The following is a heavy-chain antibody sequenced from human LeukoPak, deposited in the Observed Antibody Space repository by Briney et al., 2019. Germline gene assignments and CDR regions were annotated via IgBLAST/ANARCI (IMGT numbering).Heavy chain of an antibody. Sequence: GGSLRLSCAASGFTFSNYVMNWVRQAPGKGLEWVSAISGPGGGTYYADSVKGRFAISRDNSKNTLYLEMSSLRVEDTAIYYCAKWPEGAMDYFDYWGQGTLVTVSS. D-gene: IGHD3-16*01. CDR2: ISGPGGGT. CDR1: GFTFSNYV. CDR3: AKWPEGAMDYFDY. V-gene: IGHV3-23*01. J-gene: IGHJ4*02.